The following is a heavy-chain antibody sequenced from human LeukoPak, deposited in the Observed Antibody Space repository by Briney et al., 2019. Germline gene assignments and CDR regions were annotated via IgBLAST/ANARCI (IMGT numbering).Heavy chain of an antibody. CDR2: ISWNSGSI. D-gene: IGHD3-22*01. CDR1: GFTFDDYA. CDR3: AKGPRLFSGYHPDS. J-gene: IGHJ4*02. Sequence: GRSLRLSCAASGFTFDDYAMHWVRQAPGKGLEWVSGISWNSGSIGYADSVKGRFTISRDNAKNSLYLQMNSLRAEDMALYYCAKGPRLFSGYHPDSWGQGTLVTVSS. V-gene: IGHV3-9*03.